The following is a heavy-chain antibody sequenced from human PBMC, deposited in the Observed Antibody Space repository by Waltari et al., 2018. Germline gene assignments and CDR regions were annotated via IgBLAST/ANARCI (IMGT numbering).Heavy chain of an antibody. V-gene: IGHV1-2*06. Sequence: QVQLVQSGAEVKMPGASVKVSCKASGYTFSHKHVHWVRQAPGQGLQWMGRIITNSGGTDYAQECQGRVTMTRDTSISTVYMELSSVRSDDTAVYYCVRENGYYDYWGQGTQVTVSS. CDR1: GYTFSHKH. CDR2: IITNSGGT. CDR3: VRENGYYDY. J-gene: IGHJ4*02.